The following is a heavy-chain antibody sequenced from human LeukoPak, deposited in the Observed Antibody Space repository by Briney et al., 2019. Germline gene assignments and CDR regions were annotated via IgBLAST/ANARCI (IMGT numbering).Heavy chain of an antibody. D-gene: IGHD5-18*01. CDR1: GFTFSSYW. CDR3: ARSRGSSRENYFDY. V-gene: IGHV3-7*01. Sequence: PGGSLRLSCAASGFTFSSYWMSWVRQAPGKGLEWVANIKQDGSEKYYVDSVKGRFTISRDNAKNSLYLQMNSLRAEDTAVYYCARSRGSSRENYFDYWGQGTQVTVSS. J-gene: IGHJ4*02. CDR2: IKQDGSEK.